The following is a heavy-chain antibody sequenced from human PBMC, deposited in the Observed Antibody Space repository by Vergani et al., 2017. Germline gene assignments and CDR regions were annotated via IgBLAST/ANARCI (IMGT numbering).Heavy chain of an antibody. J-gene: IGHJ5*02. D-gene: IGHD2-15*01. V-gene: IGHV3-33*01. CDR2: IWYDGRNK. Sequence: VQLVESGGGVVQPGRSLRLSCAASGFTFGSFGMHWVRQAPGKGLEWVAVIWYDGRNKQYADSVKGRFTVSRDNSQSTLYLQMNSLRAEDTAVYYCARDLRYCSGGSCYYNWFDPWGQGTLVTVSS. CDR1: GFTFGSFG. CDR3: ARDLRYCSGGSCYYNWFDP.